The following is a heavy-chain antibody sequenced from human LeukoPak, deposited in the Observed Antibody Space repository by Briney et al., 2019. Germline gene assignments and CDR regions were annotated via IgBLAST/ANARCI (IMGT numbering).Heavy chain of an antibody. V-gene: IGHV4-39*01. CDR2: IYYSGNT. CDR3: ARGHSPVTTKVSYFQH. CDR1: GGSLSSSSYH. D-gene: IGHD4-17*01. J-gene: IGHJ1*01. Sequence: SETLSLTCTVSGGSLSSSSYHWGWIRQSPGKGLEWIGSIYYSGNTYYSPSLKSRVTISVDTSKNQFSLKLSSVTAADTAVYYCARGHSPVTTKVSYFQHWGQGTLVTVSS.